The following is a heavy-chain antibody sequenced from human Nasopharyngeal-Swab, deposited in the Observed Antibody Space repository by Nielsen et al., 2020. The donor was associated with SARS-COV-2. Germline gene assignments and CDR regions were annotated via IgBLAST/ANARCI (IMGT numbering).Heavy chain of an antibody. CDR3: ARGHYGLDV. CDR2: ISGSGSTL. V-gene: IGHV3-48*02. J-gene: IGHJ6*02. CDR1: GFTFSDHS. Sequence: GESLKISCAASGFTFSDHSMIWVRQAPGQGLEWVSYISGSGSTLYYADSVKGRITVSRDNAKSSVYLQMSSLRDEDTAVYYCARGHYGLDVWGQGTTVTVSS.